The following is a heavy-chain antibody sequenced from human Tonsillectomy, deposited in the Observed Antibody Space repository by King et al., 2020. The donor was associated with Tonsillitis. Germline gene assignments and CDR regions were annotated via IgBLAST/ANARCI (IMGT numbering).Heavy chain of an antibody. J-gene: IGHJ4*02. CDR1: GGSISSGGYY. CDR3: ARGAYCSSTSCYTPLDY. Sequence: LQESGPGLVKPSQTLSLTCTVSGGSISSGGYYWSWIRQHPGKGLEWIGYIYYSGSTYYNPSLKSRVTISVDTSKNQFSLKLSSVTAADTAVYYCARGAYCSSTSCYTPLDYWGQGTLVTVSS. D-gene: IGHD2-2*02. V-gene: IGHV4-31*03. CDR2: IYYSGST.